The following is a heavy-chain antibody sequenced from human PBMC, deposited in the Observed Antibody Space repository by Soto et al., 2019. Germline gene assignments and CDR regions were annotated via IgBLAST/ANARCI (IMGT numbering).Heavy chain of an antibody. D-gene: IGHD3-10*01. CDR3: ARDTVWFGEFYTHDY. Sequence: ASVKVSCKASGYTFTGYYMHWVRQAPGQGLEWMGWINPNSGGTNYAQKFQGRVTMTRDTSISTAYMELSRLRSDDTAVYYCARDTVWFGEFYTHDYWGQGTLVTVPQ. V-gene: IGHV1-2*02. J-gene: IGHJ4*02. CDR2: INPNSGGT. CDR1: GYTFTGYY.